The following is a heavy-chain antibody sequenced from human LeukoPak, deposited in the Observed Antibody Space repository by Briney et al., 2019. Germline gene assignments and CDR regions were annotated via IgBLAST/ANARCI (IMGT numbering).Heavy chain of an antibody. D-gene: IGHD3-22*01. CDR2: ISYDKSHR. Sequence: GGSLRLSCAASGFTFSRYGMYWVRQAPGKGLEWVALISYDKSHRYYADSVKGRFTISRDNAKNSLYLQMNSLRAEDTAVYYCARADYYDRVVDYWGQGTLVTVSS. CDR3: ARADYYDRVVDY. CDR1: GFTFSRYG. V-gene: IGHV3-30*03. J-gene: IGHJ4*02.